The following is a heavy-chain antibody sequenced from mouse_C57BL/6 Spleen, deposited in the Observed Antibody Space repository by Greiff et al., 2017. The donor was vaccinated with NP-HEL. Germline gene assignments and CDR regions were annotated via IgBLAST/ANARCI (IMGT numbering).Heavy chain of an antibody. CDR2: IDPSDSYT. Sequence: QVQLQQPGAELVMPGASVKLSCKASGYTFTSYWMHWVKQRPGQGLEWIGEIDPSDSYTNYNQKFKGKSTLTVDKSSSTAYMQLSSLTSEDSAVYYCARRIYFYFDYWGQGTTLTVSS. CDR3: ARRIYFYFDY. D-gene: IGHD2-1*01. V-gene: IGHV1-69*01. CDR1: GYTFTSYW. J-gene: IGHJ2*01.